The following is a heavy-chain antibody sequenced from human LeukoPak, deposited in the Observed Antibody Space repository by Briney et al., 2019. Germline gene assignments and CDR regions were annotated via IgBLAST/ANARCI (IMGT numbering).Heavy chain of an antibody. CDR3: ARPVNYGSGWYMGSRYFGY. V-gene: IGHV3-64*01. CDR1: GFTFSNYG. J-gene: IGHJ4*02. CDR2: ISSNGGST. D-gene: IGHD6-19*01. Sequence: PGGSLRLSCGASGFTFSNYGMLWVRQAPGKGLEYVSAISSNGGSTYYANSVKGRFTISRDNSKSTLYIQMGRLTGEDMAVYYCARPVNYGSGWYMGSRYFGYWGQGTLVTVSS.